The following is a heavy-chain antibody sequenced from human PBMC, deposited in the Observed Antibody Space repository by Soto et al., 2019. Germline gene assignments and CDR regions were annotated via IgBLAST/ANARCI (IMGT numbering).Heavy chain of an antibody. CDR2: IDPSDSYT. V-gene: IGHV5-10-1*01. CDR3: ARIASSIAARPIDY. Sequence: GESLKISCKGSGYSFTSYWLIWVRQMPGKGLEWMGRIDPSDSYTNNSPSFQGHVTISADRSISTAYLQLSSLKASDTAMYYCARIASSIAARPIDYWGQGTLVTVSS. D-gene: IGHD6-6*01. CDR1: GYSFTSYW. J-gene: IGHJ4*02.